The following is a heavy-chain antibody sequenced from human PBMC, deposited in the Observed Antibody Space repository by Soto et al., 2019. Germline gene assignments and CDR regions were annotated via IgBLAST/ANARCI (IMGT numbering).Heavy chain of an antibody. D-gene: IGHD2-21*02. J-gene: IGHJ3*02. Sequence: EVQLVESGGGLVQPEGSLRLSCVASGFTFSDSWMHWVRQAPGKGLMWVSRISFDGTATTSADSVRGRFSISRDNAKNTLFLQMNHLRADDTAMYYCVRDRRLRGHPFEIWGQGTFVTVSS. CDR3: VRDRRLRGHPFEI. V-gene: IGHV3-74*03. CDR1: GFTFSDSW. CDR2: ISFDGTAT.